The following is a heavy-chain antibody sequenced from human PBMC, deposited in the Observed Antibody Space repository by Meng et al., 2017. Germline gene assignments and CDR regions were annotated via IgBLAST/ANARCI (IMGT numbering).Heavy chain of an antibody. J-gene: IGHJ4*02. Sequence: VQLVQCGAEVKKPGASVKVSCKASGYTFTIYDINGVRQATGQGLEWMGWWNPNSGNTGYAQKFQGRVTMTRNTSISTAYMELSSLRSEDTAVYYCARGPNRWTGFDYWGQGTLVTVSS. CDR2: WNPNSGNT. D-gene: IGHD3/OR15-3a*01. V-gene: IGHV1-8*01. CDR1: GYTFTIYD. CDR3: ARGPNRWTGFDY.